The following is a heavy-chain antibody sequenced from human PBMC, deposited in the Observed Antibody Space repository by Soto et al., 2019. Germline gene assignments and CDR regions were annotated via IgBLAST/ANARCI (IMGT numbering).Heavy chain of an antibody. D-gene: IGHD2-8*01. J-gene: IGHJ4*02. CDR1: GGTFSSYT. V-gene: IGHV1-69*08. Sequence: QVQLVQSGAEVKKPGSSVKVSCKASGGTFSSYTISWVRQAPGQGLEWMGRIIPILGIANYAQKFQGRVTITADKSTSTAYMELSSLRSEDTAVYYGARDNNDRRFDYWGQGTLVTVSS. CDR3: ARDNNDRRFDY. CDR2: IIPILGIA.